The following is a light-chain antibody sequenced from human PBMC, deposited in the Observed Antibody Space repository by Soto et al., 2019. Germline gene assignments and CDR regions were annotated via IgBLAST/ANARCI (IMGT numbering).Light chain of an antibody. V-gene: IGKV1-17*03. J-gene: IGKJ4*01. Sequence: DIQMTQSPSALSASIRDRVTITCRASQGIGNYVAWFQVKPGKVPKRLIYAASSLQSGVRSRFSGYGSGTEFTLTISSLQPEDSAIYYCLQHNSYPLTFGGGTKVEI. CDR3: LQHNSYPLT. CDR2: AAS. CDR1: QGIGNY.